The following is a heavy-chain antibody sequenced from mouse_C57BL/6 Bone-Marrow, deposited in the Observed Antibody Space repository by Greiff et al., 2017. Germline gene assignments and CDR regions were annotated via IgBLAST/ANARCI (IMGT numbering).Heavy chain of an antibody. CDR3: TRALNWDFDY. CDR2: ISSGGDYI. J-gene: IGHJ2*01. CDR1: GFTFSSYA. V-gene: IGHV5-9-1*02. D-gene: IGHD4-1*01. Sequence: EVKLVESGEGLVKPGGSLKLSCAASGFTFSSYAMSWVRQTPEKRLEWVGYISSGGDYIYYADTVKGRFTLSRDNARNTLYLQMSSLKSEDTAMYYCTRALNWDFDYWGQGTTLTVSS.